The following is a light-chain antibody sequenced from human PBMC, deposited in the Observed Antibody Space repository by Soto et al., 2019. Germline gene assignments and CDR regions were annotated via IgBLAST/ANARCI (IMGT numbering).Light chain of an antibody. V-gene: IGKV3-15*01. Sequence: EIVITHSPATLSVSPGERATLSCSTSQSVSSTVAGYKQKPGQDPRLLIYGASTRATGIPARFSGSGSGTEFTLIISSLQSEDFAVYYCQQYNNWPPISFGQGTRLEIK. CDR1: QSVSST. CDR3: QQYNNWPPIS. CDR2: GAS. J-gene: IGKJ5*01.